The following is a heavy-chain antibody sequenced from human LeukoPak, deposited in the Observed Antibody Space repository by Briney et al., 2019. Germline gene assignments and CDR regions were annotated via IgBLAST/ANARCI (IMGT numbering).Heavy chain of an antibody. CDR1: GFTFDDYA. J-gene: IGHJ4*02. D-gene: IGHD6-13*01. CDR3: AKDVSRGSSSWYYFDY. CDR2: ISWDGGST. Sequence: PGGSLRLSCAASGFTFDDYAMHWVRHAPGKGLEWVSLISWDGGSTYYADSVKGRFTISRDNSKNSLYLQMNSLRAEDTALYYCAKDVSRGSSSWYYFDYWGQGTLVTVSS. V-gene: IGHV3-43D*03.